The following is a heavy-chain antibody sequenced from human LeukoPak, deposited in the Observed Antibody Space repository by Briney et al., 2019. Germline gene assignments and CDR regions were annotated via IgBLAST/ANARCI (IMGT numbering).Heavy chain of an antibody. CDR3: AGHHPRNTVDF. J-gene: IGHJ4*02. CDR1: GGSFSGYY. Sequence: NPSETLSLTCAVYGGSFSGYYWSWIRQPPGKGLEWIGYISYSGSTNCNPSLKSRVTISLDTSKNQFSLKLSSVTAANTAVYYCAGHHPRNTVDFWGQGTLVTVSS. CDR2: ISYSGST. V-gene: IGHV4-59*08. D-gene: IGHD2-8*02.